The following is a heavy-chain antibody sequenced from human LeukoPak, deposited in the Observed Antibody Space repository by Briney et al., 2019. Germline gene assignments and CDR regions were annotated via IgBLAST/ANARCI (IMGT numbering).Heavy chain of an antibody. CDR1: GFTFSNYW. Sequence: GGSLRLSCAASGFTFSNYWMSWVRQAPGKGLEWLANINQDGSEKYYVDSVKGRFTISRDNSKNSLYLQMSRLRAEDSAIYYCARDRDVYHTGVDYWGQGTLVTVSS. V-gene: IGHV3-7*01. J-gene: IGHJ4*02. CDR2: INQDGSEK. D-gene: IGHD5-24*01. CDR3: ARDRDVYHTGVDY.